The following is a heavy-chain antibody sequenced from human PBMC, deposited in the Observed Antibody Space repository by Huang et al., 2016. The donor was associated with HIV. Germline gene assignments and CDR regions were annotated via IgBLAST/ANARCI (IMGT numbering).Heavy chain of an antibody. V-gene: IGHV3-74*01. CDR1: GFTFRNHW. Sequence: EVQLVESGGGLVQPGGSLRLSCAASGFTFRNHWMHWVRQAPGKGLEWVSRINSDGSGTSHADSMKGRFTISRDNAQDTVHLNMNSQRAEDTAVYFCAKNPSITAVDSDYYYYYMDVWGKGTTVTVS. CDR2: INSDGSGT. D-gene: IGHD6-13*01. J-gene: IGHJ6*03. CDR3: AKNPSITAVDSDYYYYYMDV.